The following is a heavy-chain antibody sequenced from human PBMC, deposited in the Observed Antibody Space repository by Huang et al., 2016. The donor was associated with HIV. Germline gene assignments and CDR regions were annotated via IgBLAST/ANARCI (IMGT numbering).Heavy chain of an antibody. CDR3: ARYRLTGTFLDS. D-gene: IGHD3-9*01. Sequence: QVQLVQSGSELRKPGASVKVSCKASGYTFTTYSLIWVRQAPGQGLEWMGWSKTKTGKPTYAQGFTGRFVFSLDTTVNTAYLQISSLKTDDTAKYFCARYRLTGTFLDSWGQGTQVTVSS. J-gene: IGHJ4*02. V-gene: IGHV7-4-1*02. CDR1: GYTFTTYS. CDR2: SKTKTGKP.